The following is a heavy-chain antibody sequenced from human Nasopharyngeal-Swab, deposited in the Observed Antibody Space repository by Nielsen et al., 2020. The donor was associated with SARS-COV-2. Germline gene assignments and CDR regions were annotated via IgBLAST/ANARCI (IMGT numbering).Heavy chain of an antibody. J-gene: IGHJ4*02. CDR3: AKDRLPDGAWDIDY. CDR2: ILGGGSDK. D-gene: IGHD2-21*02. V-gene: IGHV3-23*01. Sequence: GESLKISCTASGFTFSGYAMNWVRQAPGEGLQWVAGILGGGSDKFYAESVMGRFTISRDNSKNTLYLKMNSLRAEDTATYYCAKDRLPDGAWDIDYWGQGTLVTVSP. CDR1: GFTFSGYA.